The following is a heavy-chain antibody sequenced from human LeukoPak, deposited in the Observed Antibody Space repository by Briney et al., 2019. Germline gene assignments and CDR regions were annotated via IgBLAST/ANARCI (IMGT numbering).Heavy chain of an antibody. Sequence: GASVKVSCKASGYTFTGYYMHWVRQAPGQGLEWMGWINPNSGGTNYAQKLQGRGTMTRDTSISTAYMELSRLRSDDTAVYYCARELRGLYYYDSSGPPTPYFDYWGQGTLVTVSS. J-gene: IGHJ4*02. CDR2: INPNSGGT. CDR1: GYTFTGYY. CDR3: ARELRGLYYYDSSGPPTPYFDY. D-gene: IGHD3-22*01. V-gene: IGHV1-2*02.